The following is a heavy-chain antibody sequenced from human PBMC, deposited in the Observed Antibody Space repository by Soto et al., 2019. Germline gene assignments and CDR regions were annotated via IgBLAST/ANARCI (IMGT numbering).Heavy chain of an antibody. CDR1: GGSITSSKHY. D-gene: IGHD3-3*01. Sequence: SETLSLTCTVSGGSITSSKHYWSWIRQHPGKGLEWIGYIYLSGFTYSNPSLKSRVSMSIDTSKNEFSLKLSSVTAADTAVYYCARGGLDDFWSAYFYYLDSWGLGTHVSVS. CDR3: ARGGLDDFWSAYFYYLDS. V-gene: IGHV4-30-4*08. J-gene: IGHJ4*02. CDR2: IYLSGFT.